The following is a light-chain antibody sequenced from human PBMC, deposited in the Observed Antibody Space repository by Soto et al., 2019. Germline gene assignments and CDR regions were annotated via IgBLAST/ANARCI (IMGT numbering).Light chain of an antibody. CDR2: KSS. V-gene: IGKV1-5*03. J-gene: IGKJ3*01. CDR3: QQYDKYPFS. CDR1: QSINNW. Sequence: DLQMTQSPSTLSSSIGDRVTITCRASQSINNWLAWYQQKPGKAPKVLIYKSSSLESGVPSRFSGSESGTEFTLAINCLQSDDFATYYCQQYDKYPFSFGPGTKVDIK.